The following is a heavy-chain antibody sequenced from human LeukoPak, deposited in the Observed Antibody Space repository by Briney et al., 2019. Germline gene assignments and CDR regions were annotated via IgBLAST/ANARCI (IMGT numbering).Heavy chain of an antibody. CDR3: ARVLGDTYSSGWSDY. CDR1: GFTFSSYS. V-gene: IGHV3-21*04. J-gene: IGHJ4*02. D-gene: IGHD6-19*01. CDR2: ISSSSGYI. Sequence: TGGSLRLSCAASGFTFSSYSMNWVRQAPGKGLEWVSSISSSSGYIYYADSVKGRFTISRDNSKNTLYLQMNSLRAEDTAVYYCARVLGDTYSSGWSDYWGQGTLVTVSS.